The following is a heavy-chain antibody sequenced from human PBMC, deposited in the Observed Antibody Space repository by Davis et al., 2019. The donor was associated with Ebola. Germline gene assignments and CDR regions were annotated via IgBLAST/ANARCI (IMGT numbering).Heavy chain of an antibody. CDR3: ARVPYCNGSNCRSYNWFDP. J-gene: IGHJ5*02. CDR1: GGSVSNVNYY. Sequence: PSETLSLTCTVSGGSVSNVNYYWSWIRQPPGRGLEWIGYIYYSGTTNYNPSLESRVTISVNMSKNQFSLKLSSVTAADTAIYYCARVPYCNGSNCRSYNWFDPWGQGTLVTVSS. CDR2: IYYSGTT. V-gene: IGHV4-61*01. D-gene: IGHD2-15*01.